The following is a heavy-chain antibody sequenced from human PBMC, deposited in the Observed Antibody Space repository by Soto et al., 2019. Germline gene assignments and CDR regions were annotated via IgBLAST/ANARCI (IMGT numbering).Heavy chain of an antibody. CDR2: IIPIFGTA. Sequence: QVQLVQSGAEVKKPGSSVKVSCKASGGTFSSYAISWVRQAPGQGLEWMGGIIPIFGTANYAQKFQGRVTISGDESTSKAYMGLSSLRSEDTAVYYCAREGDRGSHIAVPPPFDYWGQGTLVTVSS. V-gene: IGHV1-69*01. J-gene: IGHJ4*02. D-gene: IGHD1-26*01. CDR1: GGTFSSYA. CDR3: AREGDRGSHIAVPPPFDY.